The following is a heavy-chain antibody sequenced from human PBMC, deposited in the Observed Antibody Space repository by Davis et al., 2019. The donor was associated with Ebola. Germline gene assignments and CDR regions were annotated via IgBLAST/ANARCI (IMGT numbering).Heavy chain of an antibody. J-gene: IGHJ3*02. Sequence: GESLKISCAASGFIFSSYVMSWVRQAPGKGLEWVSTLGTSADTYYADSVKGRFTISRDNSKNILYLQMNGLRFEDTAIYYCVKDTSTIWFDIWGQGTMVTVSS. D-gene: IGHD1-26*01. CDR1: GFIFSSYV. CDR2: LGTSADT. V-gene: IGHV3-23*01. CDR3: VKDTSTIWFDI.